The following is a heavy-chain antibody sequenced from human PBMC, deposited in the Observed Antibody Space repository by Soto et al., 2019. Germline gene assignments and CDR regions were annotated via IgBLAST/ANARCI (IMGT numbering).Heavy chain of an antibody. D-gene: IGHD3-22*01. CDR3: ANSQIGYYPYYYYGMDV. Sequence: GGSLRLSCAASGFTFSSYGMRCVRQAPGKGLEGVAVTSYDGSNKYYADSVNGRFTISRDKTKNTLYLQMNSLRAEATAVYYCANSQIGYYPYYYYGMDVWGQGTAVTVSS. J-gene: IGHJ6*02. V-gene: IGHV3-30*18. CDR2: TSYDGSNK. CDR1: GFTFSSYG.